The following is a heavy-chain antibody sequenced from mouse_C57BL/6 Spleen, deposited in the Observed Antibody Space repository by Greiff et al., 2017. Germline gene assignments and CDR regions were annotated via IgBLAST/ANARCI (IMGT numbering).Heavy chain of an antibody. V-gene: IGHV1-61*01. D-gene: IGHD2-1*01. Sequence: QVQLQQPGAELVRPGSSVKLSCKASGYTFTSYWMDWVKQRPGQGLEWIGNIYPSDSETHYNQKFKDKATLTVDKSSSTAYMPLSSLTSEDSAVYYCARETYGNFFDYWGQGTTLTVSS. J-gene: IGHJ2*01. CDR1: GYTFTSYW. CDR3: ARETYGNFFDY. CDR2: IYPSDSET.